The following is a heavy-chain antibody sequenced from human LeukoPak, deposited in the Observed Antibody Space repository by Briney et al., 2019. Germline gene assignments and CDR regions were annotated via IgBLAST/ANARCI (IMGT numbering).Heavy chain of an antibody. CDR1: GGSISSSSYY. D-gene: IGHD3-22*01. CDR2: IYYSGST. Sequence: SETLSLTCTVSGGSISSSSYYWGWIRQPPGKGLEWIGSIYYSGSTYYNPSLKSRVTISVDTSKNQFSLKLSSVTAADTAVYYCARRRYYYDSSGYFHATFDPWGQGTLVTVSS. CDR3: ARRRYYYDSSGYFHATFDP. J-gene: IGHJ5*02. V-gene: IGHV4-39*07.